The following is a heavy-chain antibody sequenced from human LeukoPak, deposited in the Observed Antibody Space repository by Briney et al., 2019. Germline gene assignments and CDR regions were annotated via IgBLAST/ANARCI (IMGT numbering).Heavy chain of an antibody. CDR3: ATERITMVRGVIITWGNTNYFDY. CDR2: INHSVST. J-gene: IGHJ4*02. V-gene: IGHV4-34*01. CDR1: GGSFSGYY. Sequence: SETLSLTCAVYGGSFSGYYWSWIRQPPGKGLEGIGEINHSVSTNYNPSLKSRVTISVDTSKNQFSLKLSSVTAAETAVYYCATERITMVRGVIITWGNTNYFDYWGQGTLVTVSS. D-gene: IGHD3-10*01.